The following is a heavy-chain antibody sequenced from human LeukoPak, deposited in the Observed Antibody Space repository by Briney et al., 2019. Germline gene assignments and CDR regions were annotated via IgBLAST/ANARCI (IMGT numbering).Heavy chain of an antibody. D-gene: IGHD2-2*01. Sequence: PGGSLRLFCAASGFTFSSYGMHWVRQAPGKGLEWVAFIRYDGSNKYYADSVKGRFTISRDNSKNTLYLQMNSLRAEDTAVYYCSSVVVVPAATLGDAFDIWGQGTMVTVSS. CDR3: SSVVVVPAATLGDAFDI. J-gene: IGHJ3*02. CDR1: GFTFSSYG. CDR2: IRYDGSNK. V-gene: IGHV3-30*02.